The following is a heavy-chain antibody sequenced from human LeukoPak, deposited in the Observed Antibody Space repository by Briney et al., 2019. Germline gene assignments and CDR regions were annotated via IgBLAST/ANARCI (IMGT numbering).Heavy chain of an antibody. D-gene: IGHD3-9*01. V-gene: IGHV4-39*01. Sequence: PSETLSLTCTVSGGSISSSSYYWGWIRQPPAKGLEWIGSIYYSGSTYYNPSLKSRVTISVDTSKNQFSLKLSSVTAADTAVYYCARSRESTYYDILTGLPKGWFDPWGQGTLVTVSS. CDR2: IYYSGST. CDR3: ARSRESTYYDILTGLPKGWFDP. CDR1: GGSISSSSYY. J-gene: IGHJ5*02.